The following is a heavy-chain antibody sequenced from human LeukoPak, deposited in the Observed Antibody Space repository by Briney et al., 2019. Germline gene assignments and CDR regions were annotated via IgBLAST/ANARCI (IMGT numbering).Heavy chain of an antibody. J-gene: IGHJ6*03. D-gene: IGHD4-17*01. CDR3: ARDRSPLAYGDQPSHYMDV. CDR1: GFIFSSYS. V-gene: IGHV3-48*01. CDR2: ISETSATI. Sequence: GGSLRLSCAASGFIFSSYSMNWVRQAPGKGLEWISYISETSATIYYADSVKGRFTISRDNSKNTLYLQMNSLRAEDTAVYYCARDRSPLAYGDQPSHYMDVWGKGTTVTVSS.